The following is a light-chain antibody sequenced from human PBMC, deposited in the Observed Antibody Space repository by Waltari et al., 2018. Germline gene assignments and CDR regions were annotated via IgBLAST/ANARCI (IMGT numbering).Light chain of an antibody. Sequence: LGAYWLQQHQGHPPKPLSYKNDNRPSGVSERFSASRSGNTASLTITGLQPEDEADYYGSAWDSSLRVWVFGGGTKLTVL. CDR1: LG. CDR3: SAWDSSLRVWV. V-gene: IGLV10-54*01. CDR2: KND. J-gene: IGLJ3*02.